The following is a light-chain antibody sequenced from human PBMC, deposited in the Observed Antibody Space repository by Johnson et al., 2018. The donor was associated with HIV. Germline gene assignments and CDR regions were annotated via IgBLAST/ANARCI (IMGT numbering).Light chain of an antibody. V-gene: IGLV1-51*01. J-gene: IGLJ1*01. Sequence: QSVLTQPPSVSAAPGQKVTISCSGSSSNIGNNYVSWYQQVQGTAPKLLIYDNNKRPSGIPDRFSGSKSGTSATLGITGLQTGDEADYYRGTWDSSLDAYVFRTGTKVAVL. CDR1: SSNIGNNY. CDR3: GTWDSSLDAYV. CDR2: DNN.